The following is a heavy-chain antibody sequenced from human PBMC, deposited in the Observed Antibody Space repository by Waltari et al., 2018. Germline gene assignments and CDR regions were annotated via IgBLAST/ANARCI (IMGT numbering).Heavy chain of an antibody. D-gene: IGHD2-2*02. CDR2: VFYTGKT. CDR1: GASMSRYY. V-gene: IGHV4-59*01. CDR3: ARLRREYLYEGLDV. Sequence: QVQLQESGPGLVKPSETLALTCTVSGASMSRYYGNWIRQAPGKGLEWIGYVFYTGKTLYNPSLKSRVTILVDTSKNQFSLELNSVTAADTAVYFCARLRREYLYEGLDVWGQGTAVSVSS. J-gene: IGHJ6*02.